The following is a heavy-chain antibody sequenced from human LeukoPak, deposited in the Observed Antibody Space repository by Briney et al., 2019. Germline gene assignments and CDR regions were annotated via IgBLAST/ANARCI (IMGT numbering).Heavy chain of an antibody. Sequence: ASVKVSCKASGYTFTGYYMHWVRQAPGQGLEWMGWINPNSGGTNYAQKFQGRVTMTRDTSISTAYMELSRLRPDDTAVYYCARGRRIVVPAASQVDPWGQGTLVTVSS. CDR3: ARGRRIVVPAASQVDP. CDR2: INPNSGGT. J-gene: IGHJ5*02. V-gene: IGHV1-2*02. D-gene: IGHD2-2*01. CDR1: GYTFTGYY.